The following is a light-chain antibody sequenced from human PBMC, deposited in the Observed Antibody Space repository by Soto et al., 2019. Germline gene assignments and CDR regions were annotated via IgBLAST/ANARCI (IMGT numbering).Light chain of an antibody. CDR3: QQYGSSSTWT. Sequence: EIVMTQSPATLSVSPGDRATLSCRASESVTSSLAWYQQKPGQPPRLLMYGASSRATGIPDRFSGSGSGTDFTLTISRLEPEDFAVYYCQQYGSSSTWTFGQGTKVDIK. CDR1: ESVTSS. V-gene: IGKV3-20*01. J-gene: IGKJ1*01. CDR2: GAS.